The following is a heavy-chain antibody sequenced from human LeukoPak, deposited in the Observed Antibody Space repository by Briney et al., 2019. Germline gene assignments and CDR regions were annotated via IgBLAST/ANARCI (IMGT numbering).Heavy chain of an antibody. Sequence: GGSLRLSCVASGFTVSSNYMSWVRQAPGKGLEWVSVIYSGGSTYYADSVKGRFTISRDNSKNTLYLQMNSLRAEDTAVYYCARGDSSSGFDYWGQGTLVTVSS. CDR3: ARGDSSSGFDY. V-gene: IGHV3-53*01. CDR2: IYSGGST. J-gene: IGHJ4*02. D-gene: IGHD6-6*01. CDR1: GFTVSSNY.